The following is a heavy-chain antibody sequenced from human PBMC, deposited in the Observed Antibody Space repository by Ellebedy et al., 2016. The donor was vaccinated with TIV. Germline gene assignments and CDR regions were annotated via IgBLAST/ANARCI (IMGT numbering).Heavy chain of an antibody. V-gene: IGHV3-21*01. J-gene: IGHJ4*02. CDR2: ISTISSY. D-gene: IGHD4-23*01. CDR1: GFTFSSYS. Sequence: GESLKISCAASGFTFSSYSLNWVRQAPGKGLEWVSSISTISSYADSVRGRFTISRDNAKNSLYLQMNSLRAEDTAVYYCAGKAPQFQFDYWGQGTLVTVSS. CDR3: AGKAPQFQFDY.